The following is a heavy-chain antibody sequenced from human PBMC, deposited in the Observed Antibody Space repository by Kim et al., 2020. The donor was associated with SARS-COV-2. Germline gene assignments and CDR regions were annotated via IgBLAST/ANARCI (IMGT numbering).Heavy chain of an antibody. J-gene: IGHJ4*02. CDR3: AKDSQFWAKIQLWLFDY. CDR2: ISYDGSNK. D-gene: IGHD5-18*01. CDR1: GFTFSSYG. Sequence: GGSLRLSCAASGFTFSSYGMHWVRQAPGKGLEWVAVISYDGSNKYYADSVKDRFTISRDNSKNTLYLQMNSLRPEDTAVYYCAKDSQFWAKIQLWLFDYWGQGTLVTVSS. V-gene: IGHV3-30*18.